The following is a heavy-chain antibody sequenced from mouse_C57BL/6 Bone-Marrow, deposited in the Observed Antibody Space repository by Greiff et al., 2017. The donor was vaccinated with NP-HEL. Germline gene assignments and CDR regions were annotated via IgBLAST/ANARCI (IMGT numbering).Heavy chain of an antibody. CDR1: GYTFTNYW. Sequence: VQLVESGAELVRPGTSVKMSCKASGYTFTNYWIGWAKQRPGHGLEWIGDIYPGGGYTNYNEKFKGKATLTADKSSSTAYMQFSSLTSEDSAIYYCAVYYGNSYFDYWGQGTTLTVSS. V-gene: IGHV1-63*01. J-gene: IGHJ2*01. CDR3: AVYYGNSYFDY. D-gene: IGHD2-1*01. CDR2: IYPGGGYT.